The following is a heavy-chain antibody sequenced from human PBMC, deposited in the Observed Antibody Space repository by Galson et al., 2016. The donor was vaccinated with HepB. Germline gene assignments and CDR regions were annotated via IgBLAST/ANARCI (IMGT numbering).Heavy chain of an antibody. J-gene: IGHJ5*02. CDR1: GGSISSSSYY. Sequence: ETLSLTCTVSGGSISSSSYYWGWIRQPPGKGLEWIGSIYYSGSTYYNPSLKSRVTISVDTSKNQFSLKLSSVTAADTAGYYCARHLKIQLWLRGNWFDPWGQGTLVTVSS. V-gene: IGHV4-39*01. CDR3: ARHLKIQLWLRGNWFDP. CDR2: IYYSGST. D-gene: IGHD5-18*01.